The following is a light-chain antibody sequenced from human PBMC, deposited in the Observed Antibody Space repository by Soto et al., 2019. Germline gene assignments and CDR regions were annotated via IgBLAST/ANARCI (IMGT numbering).Light chain of an antibody. CDR1: SRDIGAYNF. V-gene: IGLV2-14*03. CDR3: TSWTTSTTMI. Sequence: QSALTQPASVSGSPGQSITISCTETSRDIGAYNFVSWYQQHPGKAPKLMLYDVNIRPSGVSNRFSGSKSGNTASLTISGLQAEDEADYYCTSWTTSTTMIFGGGTKVTVL. CDR2: DVN. J-gene: IGLJ2*01.